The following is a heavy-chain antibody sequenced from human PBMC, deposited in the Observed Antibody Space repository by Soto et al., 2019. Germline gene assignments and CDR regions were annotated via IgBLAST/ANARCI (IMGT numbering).Heavy chain of an antibody. Sequence: EVQLVESGGGLVRPGGSLRLSCAASGFTFSYYWMHWVRQAPGKGLVWVSRIHSDGSSTTYADFVKGRFIISRDNARKTVDLQMNSVRVEDTAVYYCARGDRGAFELWGQGTVVTVSS. V-gene: IGHV3-74*01. CDR2: IHSDGSST. J-gene: IGHJ3*01. D-gene: IGHD1-26*01. CDR1: GFTFSYYW. CDR3: ARGDRGAFEL.